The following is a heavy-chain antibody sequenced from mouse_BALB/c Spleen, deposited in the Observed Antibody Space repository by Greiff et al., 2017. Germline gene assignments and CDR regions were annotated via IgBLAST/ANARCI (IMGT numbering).Heavy chain of an antibody. D-gene: IGHD1-3*01. CDR2: ISSGGGST. J-gene: IGHJ1*01. Sequence: EVQGVESGGGLVKPGGSLKLSCAASGFAFSSYDMSWVRQTPEKRLEWVAYISSGGGSTYYPDTVKGRFTISRDNAKNTLYLQMSSLKSEDTAMYYCARQSGTGYFDVWGAGTTVTVSS. V-gene: IGHV5-12-1*01. CDR1: GFAFSSYD. CDR3: ARQSGTGYFDV.